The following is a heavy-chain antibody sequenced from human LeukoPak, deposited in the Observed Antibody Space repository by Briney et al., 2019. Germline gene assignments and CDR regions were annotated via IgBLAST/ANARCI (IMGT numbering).Heavy chain of an antibody. Sequence: PSETLSLTCTVSGGSISSYYWSWIRQPPGKGLEWIGYIYYSGSTNYNPSLKSRVTISVDTSKNQFSLKLSSVTAADTAVYYCARQARIYSGSYYFFDYWGQGTLVTVSS. J-gene: IGHJ4*02. D-gene: IGHD1-26*01. CDR2: IYYSGST. V-gene: IGHV4-59*08. CDR3: ARQARIYSGSYYFFDY. CDR1: GGSISSYY.